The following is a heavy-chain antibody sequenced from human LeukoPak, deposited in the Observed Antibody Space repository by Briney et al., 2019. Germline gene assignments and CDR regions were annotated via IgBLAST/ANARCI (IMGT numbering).Heavy chain of an antibody. V-gene: IGHV3-74*03. CDR3: ARVYSSSKVWFDP. CDR1: GFTFSSYW. J-gene: IGHJ5*02. D-gene: IGHD6-6*01. Sequence: GGSLRLSCAAPGFTFSSYWMHWVRQAPGKGLVWVSRINSDGSSTMYADSVKGRFTISRDNAKNTLHLHMNSLRAEDTAVYYCARVYSSSKVWFDPWGQGTLVTVSS. CDR2: INSDGSST.